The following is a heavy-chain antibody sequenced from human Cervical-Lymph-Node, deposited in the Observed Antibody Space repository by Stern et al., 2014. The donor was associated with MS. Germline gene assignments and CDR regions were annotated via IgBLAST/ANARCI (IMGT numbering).Heavy chain of an antibody. CDR1: GGSLTSGGYF. Sequence: QLQLQESGPGVVKPSQTLSLTCTVTGGSLTSGGYFWEWVRQSPGKGLEWIGFLAYSGTTSYRASLKGRISISVDTSKNQFSLKLKYVTAADTAIYFCARDDRSRFTDWGQGTLVTVSS. CDR2: LAYSGTT. CDR3: ARDDRSRFTD. D-gene: IGHD1-14*01. J-gene: IGHJ4*02. V-gene: IGHV4-31*03.